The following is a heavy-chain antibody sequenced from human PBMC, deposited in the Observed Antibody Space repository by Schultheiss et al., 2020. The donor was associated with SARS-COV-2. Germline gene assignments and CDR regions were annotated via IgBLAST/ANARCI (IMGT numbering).Heavy chain of an antibody. Sequence: GESLKISCAASGFTFSSYAMSWVRQAPGKGLEWVSAISGSGGSTYYADSVKGRFTISRDNSKNTLYLQMNSLRAEDTAVYYCAKDTVVPSVYSGYDSVDYWGQGTLVTVSS. CDR2: ISGSGGST. CDR1: GFTFSSYA. D-gene: IGHD5-12*01. CDR3: AKDTVVPSVYSGYDSVDY. V-gene: IGHV3-23*01. J-gene: IGHJ4*02.